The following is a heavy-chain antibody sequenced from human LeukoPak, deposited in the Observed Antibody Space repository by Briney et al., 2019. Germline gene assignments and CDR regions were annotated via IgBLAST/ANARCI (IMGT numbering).Heavy chain of an antibody. CDR2: IYHSETT. Sequence: PSETLSLTCAVSGGSISSGGYSWSWIRQPPGKGLGWIGYIYHSETTYYHPSLKSRVTISVDTSKNQFSLKLSSVTAADTAVYYCARGDWDYDSSGYPKYDYWGQGTLVTVSS. CDR3: ARGDWDYDSSGYPKYDY. J-gene: IGHJ4*02. D-gene: IGHD3-22*01. V-gene: IGHV4-30-2*01. CDR1: GGSISSGGYS.